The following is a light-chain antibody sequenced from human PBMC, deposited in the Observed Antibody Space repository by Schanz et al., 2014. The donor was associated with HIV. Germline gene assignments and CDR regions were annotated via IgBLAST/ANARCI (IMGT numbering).Light chain of an antibody. CDR3: QQFHTYPYT. Sequence: IQMTQSRSTLSASVGDRVTLTCRASQSISSYLNWYQQKPGKAPKLLIYAASSLQSGVSSRFSGSGSGTEFTLTISGLLPDDFATYFCQQFHTYPYTFGQGTKLEIK. CDR2: AAS. J-gene: IGKJ2*01. CDR1: QSISSY. V-gene: IGKV1-39*01.